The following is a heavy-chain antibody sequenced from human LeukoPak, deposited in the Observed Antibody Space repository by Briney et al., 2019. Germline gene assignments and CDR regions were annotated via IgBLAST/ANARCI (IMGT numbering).Heavy chain of an antibody. D-gene: IGHD3-22*01. Sequence: GGSLRLSCAVSGLTLSNYGMSWVRQAPGKGLEWVAGISDSGGRRNYADSVKGRFTISRDNPKNKLYLQMNSLRVEDTAVYFCAKRGVVIRVILVGFHKEAYYFDSWGQGALVIVSS. J-gene: IGHJ4*02. V-gene: IGHV3-23*01. CDR3: AKRGVVIRVILVGFHKEAYYFDS. CDR1: GLTLSNYG. CDR2: ISDSGGRR.